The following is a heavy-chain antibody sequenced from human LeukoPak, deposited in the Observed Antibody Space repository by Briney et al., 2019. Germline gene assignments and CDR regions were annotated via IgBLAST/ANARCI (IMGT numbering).Heavy chain of an antibody. CDR1: GYTFTSYY. J-gene: IGHJ5*02. V-gene: IGHV1-46*01. D-gene: IGHD6-6*01. CDR2: INPSGGST. CDR3: ARERPTIAARSSNWFDP. Sequence: GASVTVSCKASGYTFTSYYMHWVRQAPGQGLEWMGIINPSGGSTSYAQKFQGRVTMTRDTSTSTVYMELSSLTSEDTAVYYCARERPTIAARSSNWFDPWGQGTLVTVSS.